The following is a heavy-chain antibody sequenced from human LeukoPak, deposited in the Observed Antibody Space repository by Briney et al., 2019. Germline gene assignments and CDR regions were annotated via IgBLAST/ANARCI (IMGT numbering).Heavy chain of an antibody. CDR1: GFTFSSYS. CDR3: ARERGVRYFDWLFDAFDI. V-gene: IGHV3-48*01. J-gene: IGHJ3*02. D-gene: IGHD3-9*01. CDR2: ISSSSSTI. Sequence: TGGSLRLSCAASGFTFSSYSMNWVRQAPGKGLKWVSYISSSSSTIYYADSVKGRFTISRDNAKNSLYLQMNSLRAEDTAVYYCARERGVRYFDWLFDAFDIWGQGTMVTVSS.